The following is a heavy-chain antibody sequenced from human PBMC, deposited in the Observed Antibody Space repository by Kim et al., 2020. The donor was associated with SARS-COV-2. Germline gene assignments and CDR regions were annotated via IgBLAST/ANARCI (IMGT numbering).Heavy chain of an antibody. V-gene: IGHV3-74*01. J-gene: IGHJ4*02. CDR2: INSDGSST. CDR3: ARARYCSRTSCRAGFDL. D-gene: IGHD2-2*01. Sequence: GGSLRLSCEASGFTFRSNWMHWVRQAPGKGLMWVSRINSDGSSTSDADSVKGRFTISRDNAKSTLYLQMNSLRIEDTAVYYCARARYCSRTSCRAGFDLWGQGTLVTVSS. CDR1: GFTFRSNW.